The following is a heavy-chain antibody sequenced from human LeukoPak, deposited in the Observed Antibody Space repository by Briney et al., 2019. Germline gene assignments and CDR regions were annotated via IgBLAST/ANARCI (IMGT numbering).Heavy chain of an antibody. Sequence: SQTLSLTCALSGDSVSSNSAAWNWISQSPSRGLEWLGRTYYRSKWYNDYAVSVKSRITINPDTSKNQFSLQLNSVTPEDTAVYYCARGIAQLWFGEFDYWGQGTLVTVSS. CDR2: TYYRSKWYN. CDR1: GDSVSSNSAA. V-gene: IGHV6-1*01. CDR3: ARGIAQLWFGEFDY. D-gene: IGHD3-10*01. J-gene: IGHJ4*02.